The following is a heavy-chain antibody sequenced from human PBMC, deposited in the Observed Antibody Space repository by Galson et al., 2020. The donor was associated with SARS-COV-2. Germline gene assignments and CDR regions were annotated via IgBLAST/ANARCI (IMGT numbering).Heavy chain of an antibody. D-gene: IGHD3-10*02. V-gene: IGHV4-59*08. CDR3: ARHVRNHGMDV. CDR2: IYYSGSA. CDR1: GASIRSYY. Sequence: SETLSLTCTVSGASIRSYYWRWMRQAPGKGLEWIGYIYYSGSANYNPSLKSRLTISLDTSKNEFSLKMTSVTAADTAMYYCARHVRNHGMDVWGQGTTVTVSS. J-gene: IGHJ6*02.